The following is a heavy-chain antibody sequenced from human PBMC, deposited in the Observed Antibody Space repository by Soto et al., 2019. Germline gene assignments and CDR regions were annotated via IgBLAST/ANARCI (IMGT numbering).Heavy chain of an antibody. CDR3: SRDVVVGAKALNY. J-gene: IGHJ4*02. V-gene: IGHV3-7*01. CDR2: IKEDGSEK. Sequence: EVQLVESGGGLVQPGGSLRLSCAASGFTFSNYWMTWVRQAPGQGLEWVANIKEDGSEKHYVDSVKGRFTISRDNAKNSLYLQMNSLRVEDTAVYFCSRDVVVGAKALNYWGQGALVTVSS. CDR1: GFTFSNYW. D-gene: IGHD2-15*01.